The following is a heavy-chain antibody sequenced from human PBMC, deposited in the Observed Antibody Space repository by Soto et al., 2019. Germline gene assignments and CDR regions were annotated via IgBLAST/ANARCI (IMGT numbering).Heavy chain of an antibody. CDR1: GYSFTNYW. Sequence: ESWKISCKGSGYSFTNYWIGWVRQMPGKGLEWMGIIYPGDSDTRYSPSFQGQVTVSADKSISTAYLQWSSLKASDIAMYYCARLRLGSVDNGFDIRGQGTMVTVSS. D-gene: IGHD2-15*01. CDR3: ARLRLGSVDNGFDI. J-gene: IGHJ3*02. CDR2: IYPGDSDT. V-gene: IGHV5-51*01.